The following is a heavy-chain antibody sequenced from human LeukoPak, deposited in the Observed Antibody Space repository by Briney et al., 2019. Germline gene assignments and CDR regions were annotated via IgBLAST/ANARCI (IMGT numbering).Heavy chain of an antibody. J-gene: IGHJ5*02. CDR3: ARDVRGNYDSGFDP. CDR1: GGSISGYY. CDR2: IYYSGST. V-gene: IGHV4-31*03. Sequence: PSETLSLTCTVSGGSISGYYWSWIRQHPGKGLEWIGYIYYSGSTYYNPSLKSRVTISVDTSKNQFSLKLSSVTAADTAVYYCARDVRGNYDSGFDPWGQGTLVTVSS. D-gene: IGHD3-3*01.